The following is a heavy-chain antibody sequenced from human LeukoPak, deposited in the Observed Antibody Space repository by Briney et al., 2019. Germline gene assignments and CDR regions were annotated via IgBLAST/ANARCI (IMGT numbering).Heavy chain of an antibody. CDR2: INPNSGGT. Sequence: ASVKVSRKASGYTFTGYYMHWVRQAPGQGLEWMGRINPNSGGTNYAQKFQGRVTMTRGTSISTAYMELSRLRSDDTAVYYCARGLRYYDSSGYIDYWGQGTLVTVSS. V-gene: IGHV1-2*06. D-gene: IGHD3-22*01. CDR1: GYTFTGYY. CDR3: ARGLRYYDSSGYIDY. J-gene: IGHJ4*02.